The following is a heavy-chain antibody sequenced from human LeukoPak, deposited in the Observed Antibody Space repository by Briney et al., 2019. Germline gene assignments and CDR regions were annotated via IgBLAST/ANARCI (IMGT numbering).Heavy chain of an antibody. Sequence: SSETLSLTCAVYGGSFSGYYWSWIRQPPGKGLEWIGEINHSGSTNYNPSLKSRVTISVDTSKNQFSLTLSSVTAADTAVYYCARDGYCSGSYCYGYYYYMDVWGTGTTVSVSS. J-gene: IGHJ6*03. CDR1: GGSFSGYY. V-gene: IGHV4-34*01. CDR3: ARDGYCSGSYCYGYYYYMDV. D-gene: IGHD2-15*01. CDR2: INHSGST.